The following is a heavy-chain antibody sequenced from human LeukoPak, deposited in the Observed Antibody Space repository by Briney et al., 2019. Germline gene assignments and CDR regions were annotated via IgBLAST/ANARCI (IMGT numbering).Heavy chain of an antibody. Sequence: PGGSLRLSCAASGFTFSNYWMTWVRQAPGKGLEWVANINQDGSKEYYMDSVKARFTISRDNAKNSLSLQMNSLRAEDTAVYYCVRDGGVSGYDLPDYWGQGTLVTVPS. D-gene: IGHD5-12*01. V-gene: IGHV3-7*01. CDR2: INQDGSKE. J-gene: IGHJ4*02. CDR1: GFTFSNYW. CDR3: VRDGGVSGYDLPDY.